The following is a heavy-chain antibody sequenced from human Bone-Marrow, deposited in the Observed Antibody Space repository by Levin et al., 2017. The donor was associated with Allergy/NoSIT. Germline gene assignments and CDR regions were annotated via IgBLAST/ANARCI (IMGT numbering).Heavy chain of an antibody. D-gene: IGHD3-22*01. J-gene: IGHJ4*02. V-gene: IGHV3-48*03. Sequence: PGGSLRLSCAASGFTFSSYEMNWVRQAPGKGLEWVSYISSSGSTIYYADSVKGRFTISRDNAKNSLYLQMNSLRAEDTAVYYCARSAYYDSSGYLDYWGQGTLVTVSS. CDR1: GFTFSSYE. CDR3: ARSAYYDSSGYLDY. CDR2: ISSSGSTI.